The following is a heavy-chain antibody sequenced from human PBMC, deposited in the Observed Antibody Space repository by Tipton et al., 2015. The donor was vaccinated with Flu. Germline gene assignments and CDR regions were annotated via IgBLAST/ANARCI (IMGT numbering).Heavy chain of an antibody. V-gene: IGHV4-38-2*01. CDR1: GYSISSGYY. CDR2: IYHSGST. CDR3: ACDGSETYYDFWSGYHYSDPGFDP. D-gene: IGHD3-3*01. Sequence: LRLSCAVSGYSISSGYYWGWIRQPPGKGLEWIGSIYHSGSTYYNPSLKSRVTISVDTSKNQFSLKLSSVTAADTAVYYCACDGSETYYDFWSGYHYSDPGFDPWGQGTLVTVSS. J-gene: IGHJ5*02.